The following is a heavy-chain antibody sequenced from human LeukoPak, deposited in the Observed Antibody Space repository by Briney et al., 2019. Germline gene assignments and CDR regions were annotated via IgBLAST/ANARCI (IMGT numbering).Heavy chain of an antibody. Sequence: PSETLSLTCTVSGGSISSSSYYWGWIRQPPGKGLEWIGSIYYSGSTYYNPSLKSRVTISVDTSKNQFSLKLSSVTAADTAVYYCARHTMVRAQLDYWGQGTLVTVSS. CDR3: ARHTMVRAQLDY. CDR2: IYYSGST. V-gene: IGHV4-39*01. J-gene: IGHJ4*02. CDR1: GGSISSSSYY. D-gene: IGHD3-10*01.